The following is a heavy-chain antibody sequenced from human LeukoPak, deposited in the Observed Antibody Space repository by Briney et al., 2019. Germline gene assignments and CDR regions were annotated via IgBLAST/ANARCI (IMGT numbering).Heavy chain of an antibody. CDR2: ISHSGST. V-gene: IGHV4-4*02. D-gene: IGHD6-13*01. CDR1: GGSISSSNW. CDR3: ARVTAAGTVY. J-gene: IGHJ4*02. Sequence: SGTLSLTCAVSGGSISSSNWWSWVRQPPGKGLEWIGEISHSGSTNYNPSLKSRVTISVDTSKNQFSLKLSSVTAADTAVYYCARVTAAGTVYWGQGTLVTVSS.